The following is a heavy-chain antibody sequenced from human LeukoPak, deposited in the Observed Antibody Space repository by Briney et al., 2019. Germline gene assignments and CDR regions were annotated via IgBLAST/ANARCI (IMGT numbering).Heavy chain of an antibody. Sequence: SETLSLTCTVSGGSISSYYWSWIRQPPGKGLEWIGYIYYSGSTNYNPSLKSRVTISVDTSKNQFSLKLSSVTAADTAVYYCARDSSYDSSSDAFDIWGQGTMVTVSS. V-gene: IGHV4-59*01. CDR2: IYYSGST. CDR3: ARDSSYDSSSDAFDI. D-gene: IGHD3-22*01. J-gene: IGHJ3*02. CDR1: GGSISSYY.